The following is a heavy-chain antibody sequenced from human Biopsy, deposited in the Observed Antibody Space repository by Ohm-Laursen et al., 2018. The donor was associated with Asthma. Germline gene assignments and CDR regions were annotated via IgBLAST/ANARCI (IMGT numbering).Heavy chain of an antibody. CDR1: GGTSNTYV. J-gene: IGHJ4*02. D-gene: IGHD2-2*01. Sequence: SVKVSCKSLGGTSNTYVIGWARQAPGQGLEWMGGINSVFGTTTYPQKFQDRVTITADDSTSTVYMELSSLRSEDTAVYYCARKAGSCISRTCYSLDFWGQGTLVTVSS. CDR2: INSVFGTT. CDR3: ARKAGSCISRTCYSLDF. V-gene: IGHV1-69*13.